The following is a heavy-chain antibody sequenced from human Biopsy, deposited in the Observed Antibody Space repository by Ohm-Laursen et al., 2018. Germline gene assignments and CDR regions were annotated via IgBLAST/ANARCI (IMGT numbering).Heavy chain of an antibody. D-gene: IGHD6-19*01. CDR1: VYSLTSYY. Sequence: SAKVSCKVSVYSLTSYYMHWVRQAPGHGLEWMGMINPSGSTTSYPQIFQGRVTMTRDTSKSTVYMELSSLRSADTAVYFCARNTGWYGDLYYFDYWGQGTLVTVSS. V-gene: IGHV1-46*01. J-gene: IGHJ4*02. CDR3: ARNTGWYGDLYYFDY. CDR2: INPSGSTT.